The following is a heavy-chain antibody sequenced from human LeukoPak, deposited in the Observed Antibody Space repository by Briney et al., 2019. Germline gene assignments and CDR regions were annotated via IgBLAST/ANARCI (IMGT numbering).Heavy chain of an antibody. CDR1: GYTFTSYG. Sequence: SVKVSSKPSGYTFTSYGISWVRQAPGQGLEWMGWISAYNGNTNYTQKSQGRVTMTTDTSTSTAYMELRRLRSDDTAVYYCARDSIVVVPAAMSDYWGQETLVTVSS. CDR3: ARDSIVVVPAAMSDY. J-gene: IGHJ4*02. CDR2: ISAYNGNT. D-gene: IGHD2-2*01. V-gene: IGHV1-18*01.